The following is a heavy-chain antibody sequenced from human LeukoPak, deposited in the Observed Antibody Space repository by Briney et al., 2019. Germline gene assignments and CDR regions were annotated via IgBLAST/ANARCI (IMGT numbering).Heavy chain of an antibody. J-gene: IGHJ4*02. D-gene: IGHD3-3*01. CDR2: ISNDGSRK. CDR3: ARDRAWNYFDY. Sequence: GRSLRLSCAPSGFTFSRHGMHWVRQAPGRGLEWVAIISNDGSRKYYAHSVEGRFTISRDNSKNTLYLQMDSLRAEDTAVYYCARDRAWNYFDYWGQGTLVTVSS. CDR1: GFTFSRHG. V-gene: IGHV3-30*03.